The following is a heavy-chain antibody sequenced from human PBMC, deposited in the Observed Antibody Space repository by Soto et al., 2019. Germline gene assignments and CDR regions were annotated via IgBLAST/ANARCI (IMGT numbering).Heavy chain of an antibody. J-gene: IGHJ4*02. V-gene: IGHV2-26*01. CDR3: ARIQAGYFDSSGHYYYFDY. Sequence: QVTLKESGPVLVKPTETLTLTCTVSGFSLSNGRMGVSWIRQPPGKALEWLAHIFSNDEKSYCTSLKSRLTISKYTSKNQVVLTLTNMDPVDTATYFCARIQAGYFDSSGHYYYFDYWGQGTLVTVSS. CDR2: IFSNDEK. D-gene: IGHD3-22*01. CDR1: GFSLSNGRMG.